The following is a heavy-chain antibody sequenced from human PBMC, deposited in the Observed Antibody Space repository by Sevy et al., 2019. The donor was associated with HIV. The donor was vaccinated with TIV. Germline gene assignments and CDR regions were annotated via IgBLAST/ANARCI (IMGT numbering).Heavy chain of an antibody. V-gene: IGHV3-7*01. D-gene: IGHD5-12*01. CDR2: INQDGSGT. CDR3: AREGSAYDTYYYHYAMDV. J-gene: IGHJ6*02. Sequence: GGSLRLSCAASGFTFKSYWMTWVRQAPGKGLEWVANINQDGSGTYYSPSLKGRFSLSRDNSKNSVHLQINTLRAEDTAVYYCAREGSAYDTYYYHYAMDVWGQGTTVTVSS. CDR1: GFTFKSYW.